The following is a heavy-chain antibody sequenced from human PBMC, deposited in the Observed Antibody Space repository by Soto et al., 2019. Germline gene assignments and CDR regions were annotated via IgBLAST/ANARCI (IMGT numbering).Heavy chain of an antibody. CDR3: AKDLCGAGWYNYFDA. V-gene: IGHV3-30*18. Sequence: QVHLVESGGGVVQRGRSLRLSCAASGFTFSTTGMHWVRQAPGKGLEWVAMISHHGGEKYYTDSVKGRFTISRDTSKNTLYLQMNSLRPEDTAMYHCAKDLCGAGWYNYFDAWGQGTLVSVSS. J-gene: IGHJ5*02. D-gene: IGHD6-19*01. CDR1: GFTFSTTG. CDR2: ISHHGGEK.